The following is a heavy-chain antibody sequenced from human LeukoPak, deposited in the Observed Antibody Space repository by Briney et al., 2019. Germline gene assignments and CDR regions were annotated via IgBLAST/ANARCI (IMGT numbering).Heavy chain of an antibody. Sequence: SVKVSCKASGGTFSSYAISWVRQAPGKGLEWMGRIIPIFGTANYAQKFQGRVTITTDESTSTAYMELSSLRSEDTAVYYCARDRHCSGGSCYSDWGQGTLVTVSS. CDR2: IIPIFGTA. CDR3: ARDRHCSGGSCYSD. V-gene: IGHV1-69*05. J-gene: IGHJ4*02. D-gene: IGHD2-15*01. CDR1: GGTFSSYA.